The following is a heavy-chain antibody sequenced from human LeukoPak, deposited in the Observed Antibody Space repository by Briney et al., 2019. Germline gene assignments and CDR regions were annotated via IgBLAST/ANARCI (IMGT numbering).Heavy chain of an antibody. CDR1: GFSFITYA. CDR2: ISGTGSAV. CDR3: AKGSGTHYYFYYMDV. D-gene: IGHD1-26*01. V-gene: IGHV3-48*03. Sequence: GGSRRLSCAASGFSFITYAMNWVRQAPGKGLEWVSGISGTGSAVGYADSVKGRFTVSRDTSKRTVYLQMSGLRVDDTATYYCAKGSGTHYYFYYMDVWGKGTPVTVSS. J-gene: IGHJ6*03.